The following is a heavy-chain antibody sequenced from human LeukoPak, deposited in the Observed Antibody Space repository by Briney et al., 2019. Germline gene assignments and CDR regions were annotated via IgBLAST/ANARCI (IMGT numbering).Heavy chain of an antibody. Sequence: GGSPRLSCAASGFTFSNAWMSWVRQAPGKGLEWVGRIKSKTDGGTTDYAAPVKGRSTISRDDSKNTLYLQMNSLKTEDTAVYYCTTEAMITFGGVIDIFDYWGQGTLVTVSS. CDR3: TTEAMITFGGVIDIFDY. V-gene: IGHV3-15*01. J-gene: IGHJ4*02. CDR2: IKSKTDGGTT. CDR1: GFTFSNAW. D-gene: IGHD3-16*02.